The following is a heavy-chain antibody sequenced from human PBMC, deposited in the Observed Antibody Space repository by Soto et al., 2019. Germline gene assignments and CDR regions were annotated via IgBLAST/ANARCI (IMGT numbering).Heavy chain of an antibody. Sequence: SGGSLRLSCAASGFTFTSYGLHWVRQAPGKGLERVAGISYDGSKKYFADSVKGRFTISRDNPRSTLFLDMNSLRGEDTAIYYCAKTWFGEDNYGMDVWGQGTTVTVSS. CDR1: GFTFTSYG. V-gene: IGHV3-30*18. CDR2: ISYDGSKK. CDR3: AKTWFGEDNYGMDV. D-gene: IGHD3-10*01. J-gene: IGHJ6*02.